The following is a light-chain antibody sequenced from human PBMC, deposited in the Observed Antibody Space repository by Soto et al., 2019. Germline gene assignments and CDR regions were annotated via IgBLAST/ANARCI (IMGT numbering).Light chain of an antibody. CDR3: SSYSNTSTLYV. J-gene: IGLJ1*01. Sequence: QSALTQPASVSGFPGRSITISCTGTSKDVGGYNYVSWYQKLPGKAPKLKIYDVNKRPSGVSNRFSGSKSGNTASLTISGIQAEDEADYYCSSYSNTSTLYVFGTGTKVTVL. CDR2: DVN. V-gene: IGLV2-14*01. CDR1: SKDVGGYNY.